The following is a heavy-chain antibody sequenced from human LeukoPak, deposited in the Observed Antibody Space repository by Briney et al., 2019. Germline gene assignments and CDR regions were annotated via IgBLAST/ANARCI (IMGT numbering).Heavy chain of an antibody. J-gene: IGHJ6*03. V-gene: IGHV3-7*01. CDR3: ARDRLLEDRHYYSYYYMDV. CDR1: GFTFSSYW. CDR2: IKQDGSEK. D-gene: IGHD1-1*01. Sequence: PGGSLRLSCAASGFTFSSYWMSWVRQAPGKGLEWVANIKQDGSEKYYVDSVKGRFTISRDNAKNSLYLQMNSLRAEDTAVYYCARDRLLEDRHYYSYYYMDVWGKGTTVTVSS.